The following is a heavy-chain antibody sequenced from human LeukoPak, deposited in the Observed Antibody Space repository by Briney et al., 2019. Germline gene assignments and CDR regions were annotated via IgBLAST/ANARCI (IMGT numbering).Heavy chain of an antibody. CDR3: ARADIGSGSYPEDY. V-gene: IGHV3-48*01. D-gene: IGHD3-10*01. CDR2: ISSSSSTI. Sequence: GGSLRLSCAASGFTFSSYSMNWVRQAPGKGLEWVSYISSSSSTIYYADSVKGRFTISRDNAKNSLYLQMNSLRAEDTAVYYCARADIGSGSYPEDYWGQGTLVTVSS. CDR1: GFTFSSYS. J-gene: IGHJ4*02.